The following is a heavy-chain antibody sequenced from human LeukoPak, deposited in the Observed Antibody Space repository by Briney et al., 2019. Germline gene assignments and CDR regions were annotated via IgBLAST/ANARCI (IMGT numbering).Heavy chain of an antibody. CDR3: ARSSSLLLQGYYFVY. Sequence: SQTLSLTCTVSGGSISSGSYYWSWIRQPAGKGLEWIGRIYTSGSTNYNPSLKSRVTISVDTSKNQFSLKLSSVTATDTAVYYCARSSSLLLQGYYFVYWGQGTLVTVSS. CDR1: GGSISSGSYY. CDR2: IYTSGST. D-gene: IGHD3-22*01. J-gene: IGHJ4*02. V-gene: IGHV4-61*02.